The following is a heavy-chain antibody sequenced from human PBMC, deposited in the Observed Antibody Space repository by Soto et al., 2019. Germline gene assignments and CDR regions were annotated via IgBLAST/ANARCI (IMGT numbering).Heavy chain of an antibody. CDR1: GGSISSGGYY. Sequence: PSETLSLTCTVSGGSISSGGYYWSWIRQHPGKGLEWIGYIYYSGSTYYNPSLKSRVTISVDTSKNQFSLKLSSVTAADTAVYYCATSPSPCGGDCYVDYWGQGTLVTVSS. D-gene: IGHD2-21*02. CDR2: IYYSGST. J-gene: IGHJ4*02. CDR3: ATSPSPCGGDCYVDY. V-gene: IGHV4-31*03.